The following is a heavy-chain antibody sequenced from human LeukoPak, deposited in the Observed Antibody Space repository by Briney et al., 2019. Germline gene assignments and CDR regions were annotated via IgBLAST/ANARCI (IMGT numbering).Heavy chain of an antibody. Sequence: RESLRISCKASGYTFTRQWRGWARQMSGSGLERMGITYPRDSDTIYSPSFQGHVTISADTSINTAYLEWSSLEASDTAIYYCARHSDVIGAIWGQGTLVTVSS. D-gene: IGHD3-10*01. J-gene: IGHJ4*02. CDR2: TYPRDSDT. V-gene: IGHV5-51*01. CDR1: GYTFTRQW. CDR3: ARHSDVIGAI.